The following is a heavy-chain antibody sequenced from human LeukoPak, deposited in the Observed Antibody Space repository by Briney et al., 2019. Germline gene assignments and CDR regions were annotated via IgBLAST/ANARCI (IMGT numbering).Heavy chain of an antibody. CDR3: AREFEATGFWALDY. CDR1: GFTFSTYA. D-gene: IGHD3-16*01. CDR2: IRGSGGST. V-gene: IGHV3-23*01. Sequence: GGSLRLSCAASGFTFSTYAMSWVRQAQGKGLEWVSAIRGSGGSTYYADSVKGRFTISRDNAKNTLYLQMNSLRAEGTAVYYCAREFEATGFWALDYWGQGTLVTASS. J-gene: IGHJ4*02.